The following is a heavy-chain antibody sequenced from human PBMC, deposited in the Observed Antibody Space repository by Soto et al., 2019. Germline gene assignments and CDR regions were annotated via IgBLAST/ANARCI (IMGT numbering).Heavy chain of an antibody. D-gene: IGHD1-1*01. V-gene: IGHV3-21*04. CDR1: GFTFSSYS. J-gene: IGHJ3*02. Sequence: PGGSLRLSCAASGFTFSSYSMNWVRQAPGKGLEWVSSISSSSSYIYYADSVKGRFTISRDTSKNTVYLQMNSLTAGDTAFYYCAKATATSGGAFEIYGQGTMVTVSS. CDR3: AKATATSGGAFEI. CDR2: ISSSSSYI.